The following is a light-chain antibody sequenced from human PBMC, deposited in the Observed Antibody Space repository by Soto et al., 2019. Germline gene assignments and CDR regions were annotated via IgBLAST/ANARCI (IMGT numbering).Light chain of an antibody. Sequence: IVMTQSPATLSVSPGERATLSCRASQSLTSNLAWYQQKPGQAPRLLIYGASTRATGVPATFSGSGSGTEFTLTISSPQSEDLAVYYCQQYNNWPLTFGGGTKVEIK. CDR2: GAS. CDR1: QSLTSN. J-gene: IGKJ4*01. CDR3: QQYNNWPLT. V-gene: IGKV3-15*01.